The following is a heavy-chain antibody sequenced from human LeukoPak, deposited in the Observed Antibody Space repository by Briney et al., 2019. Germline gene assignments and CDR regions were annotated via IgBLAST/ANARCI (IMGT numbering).Heavy chain of an antibody. CDR3: ARVKTITGPGGGVWFFDL. Sequence: ASVKVSCKASGYTFTRYDINWVRQAPGQGLEWMGRINPNSGEPGYAQKFQGRVTMTRDTSISTAYMELSSLTSEDTAVYYCARVKTITGPGGGVWFFDLWGRGTLVIVSS. CDR2: INPNSGEP. V-gene: IGHV1-8*01. D-gene: IGHD1-20*01. J-gene: IGHJ2*01. CDR1: GYTFTRYD.